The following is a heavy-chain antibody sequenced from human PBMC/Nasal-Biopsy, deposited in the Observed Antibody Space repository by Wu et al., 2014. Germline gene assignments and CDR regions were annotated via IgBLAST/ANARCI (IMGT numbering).Heavy chain of an antibody. CDR1: NYTFSSYS. D-gene: IGHD6-13*01. CDR3: AQEYSNNWYESLAFDI. Sequence: VKVSCKASNYTFSSYSINWVRQAPGQGLEWMGWITTNNGNTNYAQNFQGRVIMTIDTSTTTAHMELRSLRSDDTAIYFCAQEYSNNWYESLAFDIWGQGTMVTVSS. J-gene: IGHJ3*02. CDR2: ITTNNGNT. V-gene: IGHV1-18*04.